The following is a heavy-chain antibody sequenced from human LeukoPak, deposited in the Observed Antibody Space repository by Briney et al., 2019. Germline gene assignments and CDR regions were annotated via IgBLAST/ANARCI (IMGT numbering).Heavy chain of an antibody. CDR3: ARGATTFTIFGVVLDYYYYMDV. V-gene: IGHV1-2*02. D-gene: IGHD3-3*01. J-gene: IGHJ6*03. CDR2: INPNSGGT. Sequence: ASVKVSCKASGYTFTGYYMHWVRQAPGQGLEWMGWINPNSGGTNYAQKFQGRVTMTRDTSISTAYMELSRLRSDDTAVYYCARGATTFTIFGVVLDYYYYMDVWGKGTTVTVSS. CDR1: GYTFTGYY.